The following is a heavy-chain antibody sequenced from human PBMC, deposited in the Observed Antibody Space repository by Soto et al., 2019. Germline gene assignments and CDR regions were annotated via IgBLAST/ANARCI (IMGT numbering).Heavy chain of an antibody. CDR3: ASPRGLSGYHFDY. CDR1: GFTVSSNY. Sequence: PGGSLRLSCAASGFTVSSNYMSWVRQAPGEGLEWVSFIYSDGSTYYADSMKGRFTISRDNSKNTLYLQMSSLRAEDTAVYYCASPRGLSGYHFDYWGQGTLVTVSS. CDR2: IYSDGST. V-gene: IGHV3-66*01. J-gene: IGHJ4*02. D-gene: IGHD3-22*01.